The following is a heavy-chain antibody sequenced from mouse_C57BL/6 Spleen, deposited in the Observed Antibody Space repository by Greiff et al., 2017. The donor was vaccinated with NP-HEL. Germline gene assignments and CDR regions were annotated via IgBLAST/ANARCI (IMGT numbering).Heavy chain of an antibody. D-gene: IGHD1-2*01. J-gene: IGHJ1*03. Sequence: VQLQQSGGGLVKPGGSLKLSCAASGFTFSDYGMHWVRQAPEKGLEWVAYISSGSSTIHYADTVKGRVTICRDNAKNTLFLQMTSLRSEDTAMYYCARRRLPDCYIDVWGTGTTVTVSS. CDR1: GFTFSDYG. CDR2: ISSGSSTI. V-gene: IGHV5-17*01. CDR3: ARRRLPDCYIDV.